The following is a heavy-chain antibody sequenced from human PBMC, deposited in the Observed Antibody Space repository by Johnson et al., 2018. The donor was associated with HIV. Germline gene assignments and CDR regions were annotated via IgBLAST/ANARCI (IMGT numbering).Heavy chain of an antibody. Sequence: VQLVESGGGLVQPGRSVRLSCAASGFTFDDYAMHWVRQAPGKGLEWVSGISWNSGSIGYADSVKGRFTISRDNAKNSLYLQMNSLRAEDTALYYCAKDLRIAVAGVAFDIWGQGTMVTVSS. CDR3: AKDLRIAVAGVAFDI. CDR2: ISWNSGSI. CDR1: GFTFDDYA. D-gene: IGHD6-19*01. V-gene: IGHV3-9*01. J-gene: IGHJ3*02.